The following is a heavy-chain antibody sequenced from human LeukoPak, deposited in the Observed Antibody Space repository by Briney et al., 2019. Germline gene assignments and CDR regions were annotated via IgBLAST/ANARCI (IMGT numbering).Heavy chain of an antibody. Sequence: GASVKVSCKASGGTFSNFAFSWVRQAPGQGLEWMGRIIPVLGTPDYAQKFQGRVTITAEKSTSTAYMEVNRLTSEDTAVYYCARGGGTSRYAAIYHWGQGTLLRVSS. CDR1: GGTFSNFA. CDR2: IIPVLGTP. D-gene: IGHD5-12*01. V-gene: IGHV1-69*04. J-gene: IGHJ4*02. CDR3: ARGGGTSRYAAIYH.